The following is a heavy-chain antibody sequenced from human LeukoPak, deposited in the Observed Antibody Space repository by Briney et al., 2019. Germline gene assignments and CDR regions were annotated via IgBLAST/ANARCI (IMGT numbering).Heavy chain of an antibody. CDR2: IYYSGST. D-gene: IGHD2-2*01. Sequence: SETLSLTCTVSGGSVSSNSYYWSWIRQPPGKGLEWIGYIYYSGSTYYNPSLKSRVTISVDTSKNQFSLKLSSVTAADTAVYYCARVLGVVPAAIDYWGQGTLVTVSS. J-gene: IGHJ4*02. CDR3: ARVLGVVPAAIDY. CDR1: GGSVSSNSYY. V-gene: IGHV4-61*01.